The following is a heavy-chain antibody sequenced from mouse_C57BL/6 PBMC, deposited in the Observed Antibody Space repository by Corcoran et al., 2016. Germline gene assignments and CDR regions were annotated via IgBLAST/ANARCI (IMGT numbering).Heavy chain of an antibody. CDR1: GYTFTTYG. V-gene: IGHV9-3*01. D-gene: IGHD2-1*01. Sequence: QIQLVQSGPELKKPGETVKISCKASGYTFTTYGMSWVKQAPGKGLKWMGWINTYSGVPTSADDFKGRLAFSLETSASTAYLQINNLKNEDTDTYFGARDAYGNGAWFAYWGQGTLVTVSA. CDR2: INTYSGVP. J-gene: IGHJ3*01. CDR3: ARDAYGNGAWFAY.